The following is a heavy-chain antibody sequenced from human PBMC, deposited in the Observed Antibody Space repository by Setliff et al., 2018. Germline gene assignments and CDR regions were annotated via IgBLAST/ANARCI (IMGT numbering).Heavy chain of an antibody. CDR1: GYSFTSNW. D-gene: IGHD2-2*01. CDR3: ARQGCSSTSCHSIDY. J-gene: IGHJ4*02. CDR2: IYPGNSNT. Sequence: GESLKISCKGSGYSFTSNWIAWVRQMPGKGLECMGIIYPGNSNTRYSPPFQGQVTISADNAINTAYLQGNSLQASDTAMYYCARQGCSSTSCHSIDYWGQGTLVTVSS. V-gene: IGHV5-51*01.